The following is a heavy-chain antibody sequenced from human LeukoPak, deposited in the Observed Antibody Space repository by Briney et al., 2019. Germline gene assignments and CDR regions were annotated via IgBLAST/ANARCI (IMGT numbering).Heavy chain of an antibody. CDR1: GGSISSGGYY. Sequence: PSETLSLTCTVSGGSISSGGYYWSWIRQPPGKGLEWIGEINHSGSTNYNPSLKSRVTISVDTSKNQFSLKLSSVTAADTAVYYCARVVVRSSWYVDYWGQGTLVTVSS. J-gene: IGHJ4*02. D-gene: IGHD6-13*01. CDR2: INHSGST. CDR3: ARVVVRSSWYVDY. V-gene: IGHV4-39*07.